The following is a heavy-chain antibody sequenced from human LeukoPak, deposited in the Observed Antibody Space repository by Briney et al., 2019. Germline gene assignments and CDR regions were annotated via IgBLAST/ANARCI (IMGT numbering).Heavy chain of an antibody. CDR2: ISYSGRT. V-gene: IGHV4-59*01. CDR3: ARIKMFGVISTLWGGLDV. Sequence: SETLSLTCTVSGGSMSGYYWSWIRQPPGKGLEWIGYISYSGRTNYDPSHLSLQGPLIFSVDTSKNQDSLEVRSLTAAETAVYYCARIKMFGVISTLWGGLDVWGQGITVTVSS. J-gene: IGHJ6*02. D-gene: IGHD3-3*01. CDR1: GGSMSGYY.